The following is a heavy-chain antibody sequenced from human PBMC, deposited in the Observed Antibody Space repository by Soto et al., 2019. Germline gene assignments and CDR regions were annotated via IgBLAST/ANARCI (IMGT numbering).Heavy chain of an antibody. Sequence: GASVKVSCKASGGTFSSYAISWVRQAPGQGLEWMGGIIPIFGTANYAQKFQGRVTITADESTSTAYMELSSLRSEDTAVYYCARNWNRSKPPGTPGDYYYYYGMDVWGQGTTVTVSS. D-gene: IGHD1-1*01. J-gene: IGHJ6*02. V-gene: IGHV1-69*13. CDR2: IIPIFGTA. CDR3: ARNWNRSKPPGTPGDYYYYYGMDV. CDR1: GGTFSSYA.